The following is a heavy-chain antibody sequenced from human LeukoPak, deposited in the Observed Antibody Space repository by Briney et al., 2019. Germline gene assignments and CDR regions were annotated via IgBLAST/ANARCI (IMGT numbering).Heavy chain of an antibody. CDR1: GGSFSGYY. D-gene: IGHD3-22*01. CDR2: INHSGST. CDR3: AREHYYDSSGPLYYFDY. V-gene: IGHV4-34*01. J-gene: IGHJ4*02. Sequence: PSETLSLTYAVYGGSFSGYYWSWIRQPPGKGLEWIGEINHSGSTNYNPSLKSRVTISVDTSKNQFSLKLSSVTAADTAVYYCAREHYYDSSGPLYYFDYWGQGTLVTVSS.